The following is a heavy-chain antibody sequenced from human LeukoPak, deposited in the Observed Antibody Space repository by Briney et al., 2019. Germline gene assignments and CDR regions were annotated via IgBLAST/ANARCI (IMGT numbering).Heavy chain of an antibody. Sequence: SETLSLTCSVSGGSISSSSYFWAWIRQPPGKGLERIGSIYYSGSTYSHPSLKSRVPISVDTSQSQFSLKLSSVTAPDTAVYYCARDGYTYGSFDYWGQGTLVTVSS. D-gene: IGHD5-18*01. CDR2: IYYSGST. CDR1: GGSISSSSYF. J-gene: IGHJ4*02. V-gene: IGHV4-39*01. CDR3: ARDGYTYGSFDY.